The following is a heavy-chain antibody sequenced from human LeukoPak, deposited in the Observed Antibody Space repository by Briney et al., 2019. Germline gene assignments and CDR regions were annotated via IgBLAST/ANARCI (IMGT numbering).Heavy chain of an antibody. Sequence: GGSLRLSCAASGFSFSFYAMSWLRQPPGKGLEWVSTINANSGTTSYAASVRGRFTISRDNSKNTLYLQVNTLRADDTATYYCAKPISGGLAVTADWFHPWGQGTLVVVSS. D-gene: IGHD6-19*01. V-gene: IGHV3-23*01. CDR3: AKPISGGLAVTADWFHP. CDR1: GFSFSFYA. CDR2: INANSGTT. J-gene: IGHJ5*01.